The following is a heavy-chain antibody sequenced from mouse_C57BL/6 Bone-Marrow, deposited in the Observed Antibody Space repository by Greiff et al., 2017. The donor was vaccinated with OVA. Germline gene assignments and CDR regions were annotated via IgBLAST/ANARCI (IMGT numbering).Heavy chain of an antibody. CDR2: INPNNGGT. Sequence: VQLQQSGPELVKPGASVKIPCKASGYTFTDYNMDWVKQSHGKSLEWIGDINPNNGGTIYNQKFKGKATLTVDKSSSTAYMELRSLTSEDTAAYYCAYYDYDGWFAYWGQGTLVTVSA. D-gene: IGHD2-4*01. CDR1: GYTFTDYN. V-gene: IGHV1-18*01. J-gene: IGHJ3*01. CDR3: AYYDYDGWFAY.